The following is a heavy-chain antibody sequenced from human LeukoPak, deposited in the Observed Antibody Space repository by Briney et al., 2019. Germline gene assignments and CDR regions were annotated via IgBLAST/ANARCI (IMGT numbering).Heavy chain of an antibody. CDR3: ARQTAMGRSGDY. D-gene: IGHD5-18*01. J-gene: IGHJ4*02. V-gene: IGHV5-51*01. CDR2: IDPSDSEA. Sequence: GESLKISRKASGYSFTSYWIGWGRQMPGKGLEWMGIIDPSDSEARYTPSFQGQVTISVDKSLTTAYLQWNSLKASDTAMYYCARQTAMGRSGDYWGQGTLVTVSS. CDR1: GYSFTSYW.